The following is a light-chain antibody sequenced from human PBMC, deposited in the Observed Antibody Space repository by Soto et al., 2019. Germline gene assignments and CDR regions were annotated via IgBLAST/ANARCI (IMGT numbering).Light chain of an antibody. CDR1: SSDVGGYNF. CDR3: CSYTGGSSWV. J-gene: IGLJ3*02. V-gene: IGLV2-14*01. Sequence: QSALTQPASVSGSPGQSITISCIGTSSDVGGYNFVSWYQQHPGKVPKLVIYEVSNRPSGVPKRFFGSKSGNRASLTISGLQAEDEADYYCCSYTGGSSWVFGGGTKLTVL. CDR2: EVS.